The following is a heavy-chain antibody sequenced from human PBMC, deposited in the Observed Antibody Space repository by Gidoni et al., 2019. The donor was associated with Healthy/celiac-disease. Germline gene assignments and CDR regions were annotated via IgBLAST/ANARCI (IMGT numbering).Heavy chain of an antibody. J-gene: IGHJ5*02. CDR2: IYYSGST. D-gene: IGHD2-21*02. CDR3: ARGTTDIVVVTARATQGYWFDP. Sequence: PGLVKPSQTLSLTCTVSGGSISSGGYYWSWIRQHPGKGLEWIGYIYYSGSTYYNPSLKSRVTISVDTSKNQFSLKLSSVTAADTAVYYCARGTTDIVVVTARATQGYWFDPWGQGTLVTVSS. V-gene: IGHV4-31*03. CDR1: GGSISSGGYY.